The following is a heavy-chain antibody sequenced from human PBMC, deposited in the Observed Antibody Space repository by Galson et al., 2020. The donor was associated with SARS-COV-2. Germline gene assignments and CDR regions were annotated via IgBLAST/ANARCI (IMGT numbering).Heavy chain of an antibody. CDR3: ARDHSNDY. CDR1: GFTFSSYC. D-gene: IGHD4-4*01. CDR2: IKQDGSEK. V-gene: IGHV3-7*01. J-gene: IGHJ4*02. Sequence: TGGSLRLSCAASGFTFSSYCMSWVRQAPGKGLEWVANIKQDGSEKYYVDSVKGRFTISRDNAKNSLYLQMNSLRGEDTAVYYCARDHSNDYWGQGTLVTVSS.